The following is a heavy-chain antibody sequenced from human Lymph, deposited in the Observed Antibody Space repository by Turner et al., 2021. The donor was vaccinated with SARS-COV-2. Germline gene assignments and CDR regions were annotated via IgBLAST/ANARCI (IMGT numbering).Heavy chain of an antibody. Sequence: QVHLVESGGGVVQPVRSLRLSCAASGFTFSSYAMHWVRQAPGKGLEWVALISYDGSNKYYADSVKGRFTISRDNSKNTLYLQMNSLRAEDTAVYYCARDGGGNFNYWGQGTLVTVSS. J-gene: IGHJ4*02. CDR1: GFTFSSYA. V-gene: IGHV3-30-3*01. CDR3: ARDGGGNFNY. D-gene: IGHD2-15*01. CDR2: ISYDGSNK.